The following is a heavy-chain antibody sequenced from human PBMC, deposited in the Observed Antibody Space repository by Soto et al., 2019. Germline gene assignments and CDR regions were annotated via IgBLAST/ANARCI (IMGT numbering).Heavy chain of an antibody. D-gene: IGHD4-17*01. CDR3: ARDSYGGNSGAFDI. J-gene: IGHJ3*02. V-gene: IGHV3-30-3*01. Sequence: QVQLVESGGGVVQPGRSLRLSCAASGFTFSSYAMHWVRQAPGKGLEWVAVISYDGSNKYYADSVKGRLTISRDNSKNTLYLQMNSLRAEDTAVYYCARDSYGGNSGAFDIWGQGTMVTVSS. CDR2: ISYDGSNK. CDR1: GFTFSSYA.